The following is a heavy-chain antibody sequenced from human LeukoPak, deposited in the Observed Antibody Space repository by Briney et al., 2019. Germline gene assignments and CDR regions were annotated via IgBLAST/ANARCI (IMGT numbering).Heavy chain of an antibody. Sequence: PGGSLRLSCAASGFTVSSNYMSWVRQAPGKGLEWVSVTYSGGGTYYADSVKGRFTISRDNSKNTLYLQMNSLRAEDTAVYYCAKDLGGPCGGDCYGWGDNWFDPWGQGTLVTVSS. CDR1: GFTVSSNY. V-gene: IGHV3-53*01. D-gene: IGHD2-21*01. CDR2: TYSGGGT. CDR3: AKDLGGPCGGDCYGWGDNWFDP. J-gene: IGHJ5*02.